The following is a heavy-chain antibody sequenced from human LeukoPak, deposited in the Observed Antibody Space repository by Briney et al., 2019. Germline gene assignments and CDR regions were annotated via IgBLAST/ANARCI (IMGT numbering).Heavy chain of an antibody. CDR3: ARECNSSPAGLYYFDY. CDR2: IIPIFGTA. V-gene: IGHV1-69*06. D-gene: IGHD2/OR15-2a*01. CDR1: GGTFSSYA. Sequence: GASVKVSCKASGGTFSSYAISWVRQAPGQGLEWMGRIIPIFGTANYAQKFQGRVTITADKSTSTAYMELSSLRSEDTAVYYCARECNSSPAGLYYFDYWGQGTLVTVSS. J-gene: IGHJ4*02.